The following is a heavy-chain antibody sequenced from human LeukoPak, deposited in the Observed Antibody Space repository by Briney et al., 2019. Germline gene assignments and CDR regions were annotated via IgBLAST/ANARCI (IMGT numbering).Heavy chain of an antibody. CDR1: GFTFDDYG. CDR3: ARGLYYYDSSGYYYLGY. CDR2: INWNGGST. V-gene: IGHV3-20*04. D-gene: IGHD3-22*01. Sequence: GGSLRLSCAASGFTFDDYGMSWVRQAPGKGLESVSGINWNGGSTGYADSVKGRFTISRDNAKNSLYLQMNSLRAEDTALYYCARGLYYYDSSGYYYLGYWGQGTLVTVSS. J-gene: IGHJ4*02.